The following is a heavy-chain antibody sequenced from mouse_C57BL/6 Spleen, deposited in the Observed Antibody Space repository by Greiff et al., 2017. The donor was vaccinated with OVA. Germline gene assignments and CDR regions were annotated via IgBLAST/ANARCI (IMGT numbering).Heavy chain of an antibody. V-gene: IGHV2-5*01. CDR3: AKGGYYPYYAMDY. CDR2: IWRGGST. J-gene: IGHJ4*01. CDR1: GFSLTSYG. D-gene: IGHD2-3*01. Sequence: QVHVKQSGPGLVQPSQSLSITCTVSGFSLTSYGVHWVRQSPGKGLEWLGVIWRGGSTDYNAAFMSRLSITKDNSKSQVFFKMNSLQADDTAIYYCAKGGYYPYYAMDYWGQGTSVTVSS.